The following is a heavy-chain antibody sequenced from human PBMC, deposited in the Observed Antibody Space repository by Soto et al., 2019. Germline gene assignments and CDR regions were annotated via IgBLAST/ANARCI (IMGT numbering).Heavy chain of an antibody. V-gene: IGHV3-74*01. CDR3: VRPRWCSGGSCYESDN. D-gene: IGHD2-15*01. CDR2: INRDGNTT. Sequence: EVQLVESGGGLIQPGGSLRLSCAASGFAFSNYWMHWVRQAPGKGLVWVSRINRDGNTTTYADSVKGRFTISRDNSKNTLCLQMDSLRAEDTGVYYCVRPRWCSGGSCYESDNWGQGTPVTVSS. CDR1: GFAFSNYW. J-gene: IGHJ4*02.